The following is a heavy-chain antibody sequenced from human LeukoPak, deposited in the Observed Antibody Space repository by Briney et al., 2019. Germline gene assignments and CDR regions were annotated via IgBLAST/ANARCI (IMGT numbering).Heavy chain of an antibody. CDR3: ARDRGYCSGGSCYSNDYYQYYMDV. J-gene: IGHJ6*03. V-gene: IGHV1-69*05. Sequence: SVKFSCKASGGTFNTHAINWVRQAPRQGLEWMGGVIPMFGTPNYAQKFRGKITINTDESTGTVYMELSSLRSEDTAVYYCARDRGYCSGGSCYSNDYYQYYMDVWGQGTTVTVSS. CDR1: GGTFNTHA. CDR2: VIPMFGTP. D-gene: IGHD2-15*01.